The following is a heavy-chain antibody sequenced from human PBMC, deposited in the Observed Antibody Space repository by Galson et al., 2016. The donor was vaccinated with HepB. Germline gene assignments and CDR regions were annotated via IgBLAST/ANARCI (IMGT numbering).Heavy chain of an antibody. CDR1: GYSLSELS. CDR3: ATSGDFHAAGTYGGFRY. Sequence: SVKVSCKVSGYSLSELSIHWVRLAPGEGLEWMGGFAPENHERIYAPKFHGRVTMTEDTSAETAFLELTTLTSDDTALYYCATSGDFHAAGTYGGFRYWGLGTLVTVSS. J-gene: IGHJ4*02. CDR2: FAPENHER. V-gene: IGHV1-24*01. D-gene: IGHD2-21*01.